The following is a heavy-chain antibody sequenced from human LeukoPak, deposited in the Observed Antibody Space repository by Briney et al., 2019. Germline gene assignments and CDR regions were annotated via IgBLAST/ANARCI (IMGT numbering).Heavy chain of an antibody. Sequence: GGSLRLSCAASGFTFSSYSMNWVRQAPGKGLEWVSSISSSSSYIYYADSVKGRFTISRDNAKNSLYLQIHSLRAEDTAVYYCARDWYINSDAFDIWGQGTMVTVSS. CDR3: ARDWYINSDAFDI. J-gene: IGHJ3*02. CDR1: GFTFSSYS. CDR2: ISSSSSYI. V-gene: IGHV3-21*01. D-gene: IGHD4-11*01.